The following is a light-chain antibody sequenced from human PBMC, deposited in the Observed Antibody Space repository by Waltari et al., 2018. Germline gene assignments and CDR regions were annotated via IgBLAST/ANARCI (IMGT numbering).Light chain of an antibody. J-gene: IGLJ2*01. CDR2: QDT. CDR1: ALSKNY. V-gene: IGLV3-10*01. Sequence: SYDLTQTPSVSVSPGQTARITCPGDALSKNYAYWFQQKSGQAPILVIYQDTKRPSGIPERFSGSSSGTMATLTISGARVEDEADYYCYSTEDAGHHRVFGGGTKVTVL. CDR3: YSTEDAGHHRV.